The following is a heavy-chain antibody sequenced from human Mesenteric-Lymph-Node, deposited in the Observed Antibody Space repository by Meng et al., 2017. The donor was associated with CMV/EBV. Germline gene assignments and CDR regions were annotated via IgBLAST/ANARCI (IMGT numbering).Heavy chain of an antibody. CDR1: GGSFSDYY. CDR2: INHSGST. J-gene: IGHJ4*02. D-gene: IGHD1-20*01. Sequence: CAVYGGSFSDYYWTWIRQPPGKGLEWIGEINHSGSTTYNSSLKSRVTISVDTSKNQFSLKLSFVTAADTAAYYCARGRITTTPFFDYWGQGSLVTVSS. V-gene: IGHV4-34*01. CDR3: ARGRITTTPFFDY.